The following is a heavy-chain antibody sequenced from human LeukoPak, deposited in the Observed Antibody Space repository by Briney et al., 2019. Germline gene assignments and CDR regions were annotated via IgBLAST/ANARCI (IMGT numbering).Heavy chain of an antibody. J-gene: IGHJ5*02. V-gene: IGHV1-3*03. CDR3: ARDTGYCSGGSCYFNSYNWFDP. D-gene: IGHD2-15*01. CDR1: GYTFTSYA. CDR2: INAGNGNT. Sequence: ASVKVSCKASGYTFTSYAMHWVRQAPGQRLEWMGWINAGNGNTKYSQEFQGRVTITRDTSASTAYMELSSLRSEDMAVYYCARDTGYCSGGSCYFNSYNWFDPWGQGTLVTVSS.